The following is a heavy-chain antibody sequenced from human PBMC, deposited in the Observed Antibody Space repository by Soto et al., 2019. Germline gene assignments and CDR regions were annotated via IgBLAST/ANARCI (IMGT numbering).Heavy chain of an antibody. J-gene: IGHJ5*02. D-gene: IGHD6-13*01. V-gene: IGHV4-59*01. CDR1: GGSISSYY. Sequence: SETLSLTCSVSGGSISSYYWSWIRQPPGKGLDYIGYISYSGSTNYNPSLKSRVTISVDTSKNQFSLKLTSVTAADTAVYYCARGGSSRFDPWGQGTLVTVSS. CDR2: ISYSGST. CDR3: ARGGSSRFDP.